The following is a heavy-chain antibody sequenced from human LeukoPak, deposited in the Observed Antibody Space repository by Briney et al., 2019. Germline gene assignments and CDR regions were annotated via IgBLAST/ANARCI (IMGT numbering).Heavy chain of an antibody. CDR1: GFPFSSYD. CDR2: IHSNGGTI. V-gene: IGHV3-48*03. D-gene: IGHD1-1*01. Sequence: PGGSLRLSCATSGFPFSSYDMNWVRQAPGKGLEWVSYIHSNGGTIYYADSVKGRFTISRDSAKNSVYLRMNSLRAEDTALYYCARKLTGTTYFDCWGQGILVTVSS. CDR3: ARKLTGTTYFDC. J-gene: IGHJ4*02.